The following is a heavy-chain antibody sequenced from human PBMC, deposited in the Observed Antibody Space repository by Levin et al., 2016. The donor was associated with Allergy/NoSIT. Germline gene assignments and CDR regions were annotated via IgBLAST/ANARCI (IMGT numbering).Heavy chain of an antibody. D-gene: IGHD6-19*01. V-gene: IGHV4-39*01. CDR3: ARQEALAVYYFDH. CDR2: VYYTGST. Sequence: PGKGLEWIGSVYYTGSTYYNPSLESRVTIFVDTSKNQFSLRLSSVTAADRAVYFCARQEALAVYYFDHWGQGTLVTVSS. J-gene: IGHJ4*02.